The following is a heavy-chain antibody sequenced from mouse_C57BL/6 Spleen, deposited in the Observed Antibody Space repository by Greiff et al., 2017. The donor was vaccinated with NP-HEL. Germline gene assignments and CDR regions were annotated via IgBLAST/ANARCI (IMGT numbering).Heavy chain of an antibody. V-gene: IGHV3-1*01. CDR3: ARGGIYDGYPAWFAY. CDR2: ISYSGST. J-gene: IGHJ3*01. Sequence: EVQLVESGPGMVKPSQSLSLTCTVTGYSITSGYDWHWIRHFPGNKLEWMGYISYSGSTNYNPSLKSRISITHDTSKNHFFLKLNSVTTEDTATYYCARGGIYDGYPAWFAYWGQGTLVTVSA. CDR1: GYSITSGYD. D-gene: IGHD2-3*01.